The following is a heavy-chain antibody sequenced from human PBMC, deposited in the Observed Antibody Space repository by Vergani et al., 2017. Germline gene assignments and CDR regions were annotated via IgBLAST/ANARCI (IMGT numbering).Heavy chain of an antibody. CDR1: GYTFTNYA. CDR2: INTGNGNT. Sequence: QVQLVQSGTEVKKPGASVKVSCKASGYTFTNYAMHWVRQAPGQRLEWMGWINTGNGNTRYSQKFQDRVTITRDTSASTAYMGLSSLRSEDTAVYYCATDVDTAMAYYFDYWGQGTLVTVSS. V-gene: IGHV1-3*04. CDR3: ATDVDTAMAYYFDY. D-gene: IGHD5-18*01. J-gene: IGHJ4*02.